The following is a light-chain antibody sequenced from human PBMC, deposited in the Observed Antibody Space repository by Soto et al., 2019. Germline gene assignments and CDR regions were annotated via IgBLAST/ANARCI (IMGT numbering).Light chain of an antibody. CDR3: QQYNKWPRT. CDR1: QTVVTH. Sequence: EVVMTQSPVTLSLSPGDRATVSCRASQTVVTHLAWFQQKPGQPPRLLIYDASATATGIPARFSGSGSWTEFTLTISSLQSEDFAVYYCQQYNKWPRTFGQGTKVE. V-gene: IGKV3-15*01. CDR2: DAS. J-gene: IGKJ1*01.